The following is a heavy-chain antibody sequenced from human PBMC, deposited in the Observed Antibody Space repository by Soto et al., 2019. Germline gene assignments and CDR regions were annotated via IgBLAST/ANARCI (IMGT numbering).Heavy chain of an antibody. CDR2: ITGGGGFT. CDR3: AKGEMATIRNSFDP. V-gene: IGHV3-23*01. D-gene: IGHD5-12*01. J-gene: IGHJ5*02. Sequence: PGGSLRLSCATSGFTFGNYAMSWVRQAPGKGLEWVSGITGGGGFTNYADPVKGRFTISRDTSTNTLYLQMSNLRAEDTAIYYCAKGEMATIRNSFDPWGQGTLVTVS. CDR1: GFTFGNYA.